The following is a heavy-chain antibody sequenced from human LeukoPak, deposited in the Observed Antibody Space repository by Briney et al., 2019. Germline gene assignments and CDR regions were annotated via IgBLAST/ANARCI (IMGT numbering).Heavy chain of an antibody. CDR2: IKQDGGEK. V-gene: IGHV3-7*01. CDR3: ARLYGSGSYTTVDN. J-gene: IGHJ4*02. CDR1: GFTFGTYW. D-gene: IGHD3-10*01. Sequence: GGSLRLSCAASGFTFGTYWMTWVRQAPGKGLEWVANIKQDGGEKYYVDSVKGRFTISRDNAKNSLYLQMNSLRAEDTAMYYCARLYGSGSYTTVDNWGQGTPVTVSS.